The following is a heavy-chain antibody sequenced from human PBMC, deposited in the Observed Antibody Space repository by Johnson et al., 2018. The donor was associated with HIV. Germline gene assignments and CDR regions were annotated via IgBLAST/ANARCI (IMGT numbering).Heavy chain of an antibody. CDR1: GFTVSSNY. V-gene: IGHV3-53*01. J-gene: IGHJ3*02. CDR2: IYSGGST. CDR3: ARGRAYYYDSSGDAFDI. Sequence: VQLVESGGGLIQPGGSLRLSCAASGFTVSSNYMSWVRQAPGQGLEWVSVIYSGGSTYYADSVKGRFTISRDNSKNTLYLQMNSLRAEDTAVYYWARGRAYYYDSSGDAFDIWGQGTMVTVSS. D-gene: IGHD3-22*01.